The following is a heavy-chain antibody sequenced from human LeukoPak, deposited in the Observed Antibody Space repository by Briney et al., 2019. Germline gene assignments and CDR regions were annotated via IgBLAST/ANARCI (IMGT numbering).Heavy chain of an antibody. Sequence: LPGRSLRLSCAASGFTFSNYGMHWVHQAPGRGREWVAVISYDGSNEYYADSMKGRFAISRDTSKNTLYLQMNGLRAEDTALYHCARKFLTGRLIDYWGQGTLVTVSS. J-gene: IGHJ4*02. CDR2: ISYDGSNE. CDR1: GFTFSNYG. V-gene: IGHV3-30*03. CDR3: ARKFLTGRLIDY. D-gene: IGHD7-27*01.